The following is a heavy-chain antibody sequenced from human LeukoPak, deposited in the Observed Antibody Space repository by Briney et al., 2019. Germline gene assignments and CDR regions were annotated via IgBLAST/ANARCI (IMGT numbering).Heavy chain of an antibody. CDR3: ARSPSAGGVYYFDY. D-gene: IGHD3-16*01. CDR2: IYYSGST. Sequence: SETLSLTCTVSGGSISSGGYYWSWIRQHPGTGLEWIGYIYYSGSTYYNPSLQSRVSISVHTSKNQFSLELSSVTAADTAVYYCARSPSAGGVYYFDYRGQGTLVTVSS. V-gene: IGHV4-31*03. CDR1: GGSISSGGYY. J-gene: IGHJ4*02.